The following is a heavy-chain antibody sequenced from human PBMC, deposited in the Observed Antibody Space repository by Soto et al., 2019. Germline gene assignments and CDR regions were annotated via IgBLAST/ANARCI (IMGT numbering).Heavy chain of an antibody. D-gene: IGHD3-10*01. V-gene: IGHV4-59*01. Sequence: GSTNYNPSLQSRVTISVDTSKNQFSLKLSSVTAADTAVYYCARDGLSSITMVRGVNTDYYYYGMDVWGQGTTVTVSS. J-gene: IGHJ6*02. CDR2: GST. CDR3: ARDGLSSITMVRGVNTDYYYYGMDV.